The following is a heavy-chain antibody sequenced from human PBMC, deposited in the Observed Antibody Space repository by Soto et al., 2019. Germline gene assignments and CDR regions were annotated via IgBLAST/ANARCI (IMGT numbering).Heavy chain of an antibody. CDR2: MSTGGNSQ. J-gene: IGHJ4*02. Sequence: QVQLMESGGGVVQSGGSLRLSCAAPGFNFNIHALHWIRQAPGDGLEWVAVMSTGGNSQYYEDPVKGRFTISRDTSKSTLYLQMTSLRPEDTAVYYCACGAAFYYDTSRYWGQGTLVTVSS. D-gene: IGHD3-22*01. CDR3: ACGAAFYYDTSRY. V-gene: IGHV3-30-3*01. CDR1: GFNFNIHA.